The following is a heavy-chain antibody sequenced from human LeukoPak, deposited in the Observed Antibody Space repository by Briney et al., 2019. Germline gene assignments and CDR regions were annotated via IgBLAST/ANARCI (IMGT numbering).Heavy chain of an antibody. V-gene: IGHV4-59*01. CDR2: IYYSGTT. J-gene: IGHJ6*03. CDR3: ARDANWDTTNYYYYYMGV. Sequence: SETLSLTCTVSGGSISSYFWSWIRQPPGKGLEWIGYIYYSGTTNYDPSLKSRVTISVDTSKNQFSLKLSSVTAADTAVYYCARDANWDTTNYYYYYMGVWGKGTTVTVS. CDR1: GGSISSYF. D-gene: IGHD7-27*01.